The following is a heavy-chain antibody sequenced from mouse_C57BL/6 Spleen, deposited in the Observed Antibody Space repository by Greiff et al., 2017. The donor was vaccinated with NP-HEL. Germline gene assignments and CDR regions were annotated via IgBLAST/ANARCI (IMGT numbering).Heavy chain of an antibody. Sequence: EVQRVESGGGLVQPGGSLKLSCAASGFTFSDYYMYWVRQTPEKRLEWVAYISNGGGSTYYPDTVKGRFTISRDNAKNTLYLQMSRLKSEDTAMYYCARQNYYYGADAMDYWGQGTSVTVSS. J-gene: IGHJ4*01. CDR1: GFTFSDYY. CDR2: ISNGGGST. V-gene: IGHV5-12*01. D-gene: IGHD1-1*01. CDR3: ARQNYYYGADAMDY.